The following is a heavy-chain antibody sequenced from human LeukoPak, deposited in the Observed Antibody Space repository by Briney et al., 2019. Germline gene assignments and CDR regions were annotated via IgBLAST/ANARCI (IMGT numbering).Heavy chain of an antibody. CDR1: GFTFSSYG. J-gene: IGHJ4*02. D-gene: IGHD5-18*01. Sequence: QPGGSLRLSCAASGFTFSSYGMHWVRQAPGKGLEWVAVIWYDGSNKYYADSVKGRFTISRDNSKNTLYLQMNSLRAEDTAVYYCAKDDGVDTAMVDYWGQGTLVTVSS. CDR2: IWYDGSNK. CDR3: AKDDGVDTAMVDY. V-gene: IGHV3-33*06.